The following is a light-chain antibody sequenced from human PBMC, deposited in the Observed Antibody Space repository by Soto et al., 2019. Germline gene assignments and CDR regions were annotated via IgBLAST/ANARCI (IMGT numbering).Light chain of an antibody. CDR1: QSVGDY. CDR2: DAS. Sequence: EIVLTQSPAILSLSPGERATLSCRASQSVGDYLGWYQQKPGQAPRLLIYDASQRATGVPARFSARGSGTDFTLTISSLEPEDFAIYYCQQYNNWPGTFGRGTKVEI. V-gene: IGKV3-11*01. J-gene: IGKJ1*01. CDR3: QQYNNWPGT.